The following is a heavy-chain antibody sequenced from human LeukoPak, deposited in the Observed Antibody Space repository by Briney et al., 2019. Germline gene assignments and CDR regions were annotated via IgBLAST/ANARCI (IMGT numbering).Heavy chain of an antibody. CDR2: IRYDGSNK. V-gene: IGHV3-30*02. J-gene: IGHJ4*02. CDR3: AKFPGYSSGWATY. D-gene: IGHD6-19*01. Sequence: GGSLRLSCAASGFTFSSYGMHWVRQAPGKGLEWVAFIRYDGSNKYYADSVKGRFTISRDNSKNTLYLQMNSLRAEDTAVYYCAKFPGYSSGWATYWGQGTLVTVSS. CDR1: GFTFSSYG.